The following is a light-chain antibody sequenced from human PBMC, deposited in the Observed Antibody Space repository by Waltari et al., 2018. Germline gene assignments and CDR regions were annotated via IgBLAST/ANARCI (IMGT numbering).Light chain of an antibody. V-gene: IGLV1-40*01. CDR1: SANIGAGDV. Sequence: QSVLTQPPSVSGAPGPRVTISCTASSANIGAGDVVDRYQQLPGTAPKPLIYGNSNRPSGVPDRFSGSKSGTSASLAITGLQAEDEADYYCQSYDSSLSGSKVVFGGGTKLTVL. J-gene: IGLJ2*01. CDR3: QSYDSSLSGSKVV. CDR2: GNS.